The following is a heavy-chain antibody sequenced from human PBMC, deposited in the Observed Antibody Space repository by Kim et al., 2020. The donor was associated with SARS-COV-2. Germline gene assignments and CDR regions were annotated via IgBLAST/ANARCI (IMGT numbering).Heavy chain of an antibody. V-gene: IGHV1-69*13. CDR3: ARNVYYYDSSGLDY. J-gene: IGHJ4*02. CDR2: IIPIFGTA. Sequence: SVKVSCKASGGTFSSYAISWVRQAPGQGLEWMGGIIPIFGTANYAQKFQGRVTITADESTSTAYMELSSLRSEDTAVYYCARNVYYYDSSGLDYWGQGTLVTVSS. D-gene: IGHD3-22*01. CDR1: GGTFSSYA.